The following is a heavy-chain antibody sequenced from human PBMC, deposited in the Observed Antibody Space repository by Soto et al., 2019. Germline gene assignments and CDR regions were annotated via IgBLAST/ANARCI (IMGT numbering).Heavy chain of an antibody. CDR1: GFTVSSYG. CDR2: ISYDGSNK. D-gene: IGHD2-2*02. J-gene: IGHJ6*02. CDR3: AKGACSTSCYRDYYGMDV. Sequence: QVQLVESGGGVVQPGRSLRLSCAASGFTVSSYGMHWVRQAPGKGLEWVAVISYDGSNKYYADSVKGRFTISRDNSKNTLYLQMNSLRAEDTAVYYCAKGACSTSCYRDYYGMDVWGQGTTVTVSS. V-gene: IGHV3-30*18.